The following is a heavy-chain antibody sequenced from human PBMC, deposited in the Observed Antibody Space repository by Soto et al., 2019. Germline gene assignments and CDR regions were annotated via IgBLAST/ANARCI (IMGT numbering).Heavy chain of an antibody. V-gene: IGHV4-38-2*02. CDR1: GYSISSGYY. CDR2: IYHGGST. Sequence: PSETLSLTCAVSGYSISSGYYWGWIRQPPGKGLEWIGSIYHGGSTYYNPSLKSRVTISVDTSKNRFSLKLSSVTAADTAVYYCARDLIVVVPAASNWFDPWGQGTLVTVSS. J-gene: IGHJ5*02. CDR3: ARDLIVVVPAASNWFDP. D-gene: IGHD2-2*01.